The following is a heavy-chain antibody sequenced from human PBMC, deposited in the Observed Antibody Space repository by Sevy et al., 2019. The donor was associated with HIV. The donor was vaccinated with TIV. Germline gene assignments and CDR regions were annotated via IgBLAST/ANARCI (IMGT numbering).Heavy chain of an antibody. CDR3: STTRDYYDSSGYPFDY. Sequence: ASVKVSCKVSGYTLTELSMHWVRQAPGKGLEWMATFDPEDGETIYAQKFQGRVTMTEDTSTDTAYMELSSLRSEDTAVYYCSTTRDYYDSSGYPFDYWGQGTLATVSS. CDR1: GYTLTELS. CDR2: FDPEDGET. J-gene: IGHJ4*02. V-gene: IGHV1-24*01. D-gene: IGHD3-22*01.